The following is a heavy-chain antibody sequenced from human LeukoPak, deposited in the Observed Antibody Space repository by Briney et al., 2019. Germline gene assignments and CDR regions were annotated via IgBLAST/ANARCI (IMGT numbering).Heavy chain of an antibody. CDR3: AKEWFSGYDDH. Sequence: GGSLRLSCAASGFTFNTYGMNWFRQAPGRGLEWISYINSVGGTTFYGDSVKGRFTISRDNSKNTLYLQMNSLRAEDTAVYYCAKEWFSGYDDHWGQGTLVTVSS. D-gene: IGHD5-12*01. CDR1: GFTFNTYG. CDR2: INSVGGTT. J-gene: IGHJ4*02. V-gene: IGHV3-48*01.